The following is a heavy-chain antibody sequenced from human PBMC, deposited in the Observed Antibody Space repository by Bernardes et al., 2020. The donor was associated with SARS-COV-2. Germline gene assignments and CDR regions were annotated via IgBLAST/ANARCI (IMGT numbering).Heavy chain of an antibody. D-gene: IGHD5-12*01. V-gene: IGHV6-1*01. Sequence: SPTRSRTFAISGDSGSSTINTWNWIRQSPSRGLEWLGRTYYRSKWYNDYAVSVKSRLTINPDTSKNQFSLQLNSVTPEDTAVYYCARGGYRGNSGFDYWGQGTLVTVSS. CDR3: ARGGYRGNSGFDY. CDR2: TYYRSKWYN. CDR1: GDSGSSTINT. J-gene: IGHJ4*02.